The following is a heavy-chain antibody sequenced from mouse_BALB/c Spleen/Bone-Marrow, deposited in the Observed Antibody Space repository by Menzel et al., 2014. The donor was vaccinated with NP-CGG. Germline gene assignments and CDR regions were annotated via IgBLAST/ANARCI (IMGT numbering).Heavy chain of an antibody. V-gene: IGHV7-3*02. CDR1: GFTFSDYY. CDR2: IRNKAKGYTT. CDR3: ARDRNNDIHWYLDV. Sequence: EVMLVESGGGLVQPGGSLRLSCAPSGFTFSDYYMSWVRQPPGKALEWLGFIRNKAKGYTTEYIPSVKGRFTISRDNSQSMLDLQMNTLRAEDSATYYCARDRNNDIHWYLDVWGAGTTVTVSS. D-gene: IGHD2-12*01. J-gene: IGHJ1*01.